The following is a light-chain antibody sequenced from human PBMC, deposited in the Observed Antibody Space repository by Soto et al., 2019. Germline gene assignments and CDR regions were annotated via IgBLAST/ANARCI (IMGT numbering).Light chain of an antibody. J-gene: IGKJ1*01. CDR1: QGIGDT. V-gene: IGKV3-20*01. CDR3: QHYGSSPPP. Sequence: EVVMTQSPANLSVSPGEGVTLSCRASQGIGDTLAWYQQKPGQTPRLLIHGASSRATGIPDRFSGSGSGTDFTLTITRLEPEDFAVYYCQHYGSSPPPFGLGTKVDIK. CDR2: GAS.